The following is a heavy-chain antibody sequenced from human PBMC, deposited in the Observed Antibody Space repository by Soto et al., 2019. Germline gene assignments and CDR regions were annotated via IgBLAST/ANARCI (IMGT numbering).Heavy chain of an antibody. D-gene: IGHD3-10*01. CDR3: AHRRGYGSGNFYFDF. Sequence: QITLKESGPTLVKPTQTLPLTCTSSGVSPITSGVSVGWIRKSPGKAREWVALIHWNEDKRYGPSLASRITITKDTSKNKLVLTMTNMDPVDTATYFCAHRRGYGSGNFYFDFCGEGTLVTVSS. CDR1: GVSPITSGVS. J-gene: IGHJ4*02. V-gene: IGHV2-5*01. CDR2: IHWNEDK.